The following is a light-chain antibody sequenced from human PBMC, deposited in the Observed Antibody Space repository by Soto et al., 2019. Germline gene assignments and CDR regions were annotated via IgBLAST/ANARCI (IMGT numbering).Light chain of an antibody. CDR2: DAS. CDR1: QSVSRSS. CDR3: QQYGGSPFT. V-gene: IGKV3-20*01. Sequence: EIVLTQSPGTLSLSPGERATLSCRASQSVSRSSLAWYQQNPGQAPRLLIYDASIRSTGIPDGFSGSGSGTDFTLTINRLEPEDFAVYYCQQYGGSPFTFGPGTKVDIK. J-gene: IGKJ3*01.